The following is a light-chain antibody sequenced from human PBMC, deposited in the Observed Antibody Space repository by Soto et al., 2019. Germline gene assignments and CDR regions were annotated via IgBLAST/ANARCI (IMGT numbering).Light chain of an antibody. CDR2: WAS. V-gene: IGKV4-1*01. J-gene: IGKJ3*01. CDR3: QQYYSTPFT. Sequence: DIVMTQSPDSLAVSLGERATINCKFSQSVLYSSNNKNYLAWYQQKPGQPPKLLIYWASTRESGVPDRFSGSGSGTDFTLTISSLQAEDVAVYYCQQYYSTPFTFGPGTKVDIK. CDR1: QSVLYSSNNKNY.